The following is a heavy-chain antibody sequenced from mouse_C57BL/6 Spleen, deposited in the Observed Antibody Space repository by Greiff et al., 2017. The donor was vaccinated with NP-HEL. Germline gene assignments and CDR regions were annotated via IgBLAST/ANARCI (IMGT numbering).Heavy chain of an antibody. V-gene: IGHV1-39*01. D-gene: IGHD2-3*01. Sequence: VQLQQSGPELVKPSASVKISCKASGYSFTDYNMNWVKQSNGKSLEWIGVINPNYGTTSYNQKFKGKATLTVDQSSSTAYMQLNSLTSEDAAVYYCASSPHDGYYGAWFAYWGQGTLVTVSA. CDR1: GYSFTDYN. CDR3: ASSPHDGYYGAWFAY. CDR2: INPNYGTT. J-gene: IGHJ3*01.